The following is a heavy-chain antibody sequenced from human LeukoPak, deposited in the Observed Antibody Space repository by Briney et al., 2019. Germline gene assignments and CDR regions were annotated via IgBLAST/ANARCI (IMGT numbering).Heavy chain of an antibody. V-gene: IGHV3-30*18. Sequence: PGRSLRLPCVASGFTFSSYGMHWVRQAPGKGLDWATVISYDGSYKYYAESVKGRFTISRDNSKKTLYLQMNSLRAEDTTVYYCAKDHGSGSYHDPNWFDPWGQGTLVTVSS. CDR3: AKDHGSGSYHDPNWFDP. D-gene: IGHD3-10*01. J-gene: IGHJ5*02. CDR1: GFTFSSYG. CDR2: ISYDGSYK.